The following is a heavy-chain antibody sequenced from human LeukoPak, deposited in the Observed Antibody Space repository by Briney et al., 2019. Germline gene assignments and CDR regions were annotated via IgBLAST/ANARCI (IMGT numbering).Heavy chain of an antibody. J-gene: IGHJ4*02. Sequence: PSQTLSLTCAVSGGSISSGGYSWSWIRQPPGKGLEWIGYIYHSGSTYYNPSLKSRVTISVDRSKNQFSLKLSSVTAADTAVYYCARRRWFGESLDYFDYWGQGTLVTVSS. D-gene: IGHD3-10*01. CDR1: GGSISSGGYS. CDR3: ARRRWFGESLDYFDY. CDR2: IYHSGST. V-gene: IGHV4-30-2*01.